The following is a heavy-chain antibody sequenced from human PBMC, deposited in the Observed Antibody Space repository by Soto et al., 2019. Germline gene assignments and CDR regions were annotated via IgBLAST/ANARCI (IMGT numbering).Heavy chain of an antibody. D-gene: IGHD3-10*01. J-gene: IGHJ4*02. CDR2: ISGSGGST. V-gene: IGHV3-23*01. Sequence: EVPLLESGGGLVQPGGSLRLSCAASGFTFSCYAMSWVRQAPGKGLGGVSAISGSGGSTYYADSVKGRTTISRDNPEHTLYLQMNSLRDEDTAVYYCAKDGHYGEADYGGQGTLVTVSS. CDR1: GFTFSCYA. CDR3: AKDGHYGEADY.